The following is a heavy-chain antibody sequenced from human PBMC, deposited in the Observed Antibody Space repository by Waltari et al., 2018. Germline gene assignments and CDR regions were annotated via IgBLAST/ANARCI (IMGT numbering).Heavy chain of an antibody. D-gene: IGHD2-2*01. V-gene: IGHV3-30*09. CDR2: ISFDGKNK. J-gene: IGHJ6*02. CDR1: GFSFSSYS. Sequence: QVHLVESGGGVVQPGRSLRLSCAASGFSFSSYSMDWFRQAPGKGLEWAAVISFDGKNKYYADSVKGRFAISRDDSKNTLYLQMNSLRTEDTAVYYCATDGTDCSTTSCYFGGIDVWGQGTTVTVSS. CDR3: ATDGTDCSTTSCYFGGIDV.